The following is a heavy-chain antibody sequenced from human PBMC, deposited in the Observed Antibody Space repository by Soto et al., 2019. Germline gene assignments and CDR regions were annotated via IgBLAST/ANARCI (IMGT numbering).Heavy chain of an antibody. Sequence: QVQLVQSGAEVKKPGSSVKVSCKASGGTFSSYTISWVRQAHGQGLEWMGGLIPMFLTANYAQKFQGRLTITADESTSTAYMELSSLRSEDTAVYYCARKRGGDYNFDYWGQGTLVTVSS. CDR3: ARKRGGDYNFDY. V-gene: IGHV1-69*12. CDR2: LIPMFLTA. CDR1: GGTFSSYT. D-gene: IGHD4-17*01. J-gene: IGHJ4*02.